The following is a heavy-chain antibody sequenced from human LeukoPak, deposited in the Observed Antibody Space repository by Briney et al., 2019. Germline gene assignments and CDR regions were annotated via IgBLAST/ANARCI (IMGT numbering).Heavy chain of an antibody. CDR2: ISCSGGST. J-gene: IGHJ4*02. CDR1: GFTFSSYA. CDR3: AKMVRGVITGFDY. D-gene: IGHD3-10*01. Sequence: GGSLRLSCAASGFTFSSYAMSWVRQAPGKGLEWVSAISCSGGSTYYADSVKGRFTISRDNSKNTLYLQMNSLRAEDTAVYYCAKMVRGVITGFDYWGQGTLVTVSS. V-gene: IGHV3-23*01.